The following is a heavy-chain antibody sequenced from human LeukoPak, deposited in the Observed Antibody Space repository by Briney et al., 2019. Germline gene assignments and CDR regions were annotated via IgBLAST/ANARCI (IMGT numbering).Heavy chain of an antibody. CDR1: GFTFSSYA. J-gene: IGHJ4*02. CDR2: ISYDGSNK. Sequence: GGSLRLSCAASGFTFSSYAMHWVRQAPGKGLEWVAVISYDGSNKYYADSAKGRFTISRDNSKDTLYLQMDSLRAEDTAVYYCARELGAGEAVGYWGQGTLVTVSS. CDR3: ARELGAGEAVGY. D-gene: IGHD1-26*01. V-gene: IGHV3-30-3*01.